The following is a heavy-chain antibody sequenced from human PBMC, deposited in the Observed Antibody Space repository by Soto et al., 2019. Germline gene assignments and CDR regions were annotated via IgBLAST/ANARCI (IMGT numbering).Heavy chain of an antibody. Sequence: QVQLVQSGAEVTKPGSSVKVSCKASGGPFSTYTISWVRQAPGQGLEWMGRIIPILGVANYAQKFQGRVSITADKSTTTAYMQLSSRGSEDTAMYYCTKVRVGAYAEVYYFDCWGQGTLVTVSS. CDR1: GGPFSTYT. J-gene: IGHJ4*02. V-gene: IGHV1-69*02. CDR2: IIPILGVA. CDR3: TKVRVGAYAEVYYFDC. D-gene: IGHD1-26*01.